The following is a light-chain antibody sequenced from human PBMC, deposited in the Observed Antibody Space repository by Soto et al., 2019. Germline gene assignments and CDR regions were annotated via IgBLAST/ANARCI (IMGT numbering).Light chain of an antibody. Sequence: EIVLTQSPGTLSLSPGERATLSCRASERLSSVYLAWYQQRPGQPPRLLIYGASNRATGIPDRFSGSGSGTDFTLIINRLEPEDVAIYYCQQRSNWPLTFGGGTKVDI. CDR3: QQRSNWPLT. CDR2: GAS. J-gene: IGKJ4*02. V-gene: IGKV3D-20*02. CDR1: ERLSSVY.